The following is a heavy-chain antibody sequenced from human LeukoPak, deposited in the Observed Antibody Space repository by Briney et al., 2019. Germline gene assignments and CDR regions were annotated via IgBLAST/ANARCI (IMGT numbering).Heavy chain of an antibody. D-gene: IGHD1-26*01. V-gene: IGHV3-30-3*01. Sequence: PGRSLRLSCAASGLTFSSYAMHWVRQAPGKGLEWVAVISYDGSNKYYADSVKGRFTISRDNSRNTLYLQMNSLRAEDTAVYYCANPGESHWGQGTLVTVSS. CDR3: ANPGESH. J-gene: IGHJ4*02. CDR2: ISYDGSNK. CDR1: GLTFSSYA.